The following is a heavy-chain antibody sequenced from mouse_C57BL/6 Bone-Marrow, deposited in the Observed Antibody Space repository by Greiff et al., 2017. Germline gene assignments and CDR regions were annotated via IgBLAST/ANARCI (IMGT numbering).Heavy chain of an antibody. V-gene: IGHV1-62-2*01. D-gene: IGHD2-4*01. Sequence: VQLQQSGAELVKPGASVKLSCKASGYIFTEYTIHWVKQRSGQGLEWIGWFYPGSGSIKYNARFKDKATLTADKSSNTVYMELSRLTSEDSAVYFCARHEMYYDYEGYFDYWGQGTTLTVSS. CDR3: ARHEMYYDYEGYFDY. CDR2: FYPGSGSI. CDR1: GYIFTEYT. J-gene: IGHJ2*01.